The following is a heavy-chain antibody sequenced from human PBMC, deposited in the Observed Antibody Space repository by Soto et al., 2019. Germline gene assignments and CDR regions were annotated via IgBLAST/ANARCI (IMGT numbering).Heavy chain of an antibody. J-gene: IGHJ4*02. CDR1: GFTFSSYA. D-gene: IGHD3-10*01. CDR3: ASPQRPGLLWPAHD. CDR2: ISYDGSNK. V-gene: IGHV3-30-3*01. Sequence: GGSLRLSCAASGFTFSSYAMHWVRQAPGKGLEWVAVISYDGSNKYYADSVKGRFTISRDNSKNTLYLQMNSLRAEDTAVYYCASPQRPGLLWPAHDWGQGTLVTVSS.